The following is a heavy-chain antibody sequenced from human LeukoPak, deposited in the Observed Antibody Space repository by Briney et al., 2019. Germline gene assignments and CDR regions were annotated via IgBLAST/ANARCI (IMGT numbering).Heavy chain of an antibody. CDR3: ARGTTYGSGNSFDY. V-gene: IGHV4-39*07. CDR2: IYYSGST. Sequence: SETLSLTCTVSGGSISSSSYYWGWIRQPPGKGLEWIGSIYYSGSTYYNPSLKSRVTISVDTSKNRFSLKLSSVTAADTAVYYCARGTTYGSGNSFDYWGQGTLVTVSS. J-gene: IGHJ4*02. D-gene: IGHD3-10*01. CDR1: GGSISSSSYY.